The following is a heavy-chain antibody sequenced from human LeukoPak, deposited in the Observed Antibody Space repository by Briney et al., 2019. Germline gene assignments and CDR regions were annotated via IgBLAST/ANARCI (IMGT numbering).Heavy chain of an antibody. D-gene: IGHD3-10*01. CDR3: ARQKRSYPADFRH. V-gene: IGHV5-51*01. CDR2: IYPGDSDT. J-gene: IGHJ1*01. CDR1: GYSFTTYW. Sequence: ESLKISCKASGYSFTTYWIGWVRQMPGKSLEWMGIIYPGDSDTRYSPSFQGQVTISVDKSISTAYLQWSSLKASDTAMYYCARQKRSYPADFRHWGQGTLVTVSS.